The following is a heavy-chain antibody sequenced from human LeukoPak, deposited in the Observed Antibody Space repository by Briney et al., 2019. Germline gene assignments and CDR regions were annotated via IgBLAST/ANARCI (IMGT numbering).Heavy chain of an antibody. Sequence: ASVKVSCKASGYTFTGYYMHWVRQAPGQGLEWTGIINPSGGNTNYAQKLQGRVTMTTDTSTSTAYMELRSLRSDDTAVYYCARGYSSSWWYYYYYMDVWGKGTTVTVSS. CDR2: INPSGGNT. CDR1: GYTFTGYY. D-gene: IGHD6-13*01. J-gene: IGHJ6*03. V-gene: IGHV1-46*01. CDR3: ARGYSSSWWYYYYYMDV.